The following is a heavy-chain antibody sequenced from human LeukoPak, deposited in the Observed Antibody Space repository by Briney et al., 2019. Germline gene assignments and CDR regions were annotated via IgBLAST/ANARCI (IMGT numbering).Heavy chain of an antibody. CDR1: GFTFSSYS. D-gene: IGHD3/OR15-3a*01. J-gene: IGHJ6*03. Sequence: GGSLRLSCAASGFTFSSYSMNWVRQAPGKGLEWVSYISSSSTIYYADSVKGRFTISRDNAKNSLYLQMNSLRAEDAAVYYCARDLDENYYYYMDVWGKGTTVTVSS. V-gene: IGHV3-48*04. CDR2: ISSSSTI. CDR3: ARDLDENYYYYMDV.